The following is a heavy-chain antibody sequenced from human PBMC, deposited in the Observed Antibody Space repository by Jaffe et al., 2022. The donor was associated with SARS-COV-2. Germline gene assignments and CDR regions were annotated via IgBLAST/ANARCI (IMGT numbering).Heavy chain of an antibody. J-gene: IGHJ4*02. V-gene: IGHV3-74*01. CDR2: ISGDGSST. Sequence: EVQLVESGGALVQPGGSLRLSCVASGFTFSSYWMHWVRQAPGKGLVWVSRISGDGSSTTHGDSVKGRFTISRDNAKNTLYLQMNSLSAEDTAVYYCARGGMGTWYLPLPDYWGQGTLVTVSS. CDR3: ARGGMGTWYLPLPDY. D-gene: IGHD6-13*01. CDR1: GFTFSSYW.